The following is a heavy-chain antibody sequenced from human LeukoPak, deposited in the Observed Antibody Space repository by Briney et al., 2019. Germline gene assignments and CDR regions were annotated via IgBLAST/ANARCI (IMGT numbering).Heavy chain of an antibody. V-gene: IGHV3-21*01. Sequence: PGGSLRLSCAASGFTFSSYSMNWVRQAPEKGLEWVSSISSSSSYIYYADSVKGRFTISRDNAKNSLYLQMNSLRAEDTAVYYCARYINWNYDYWGQGTLVTVSS. CDR3: ARYINWNYDY. CDR2: ISSSSSYI. D-gene: IGHD1-7*01. CDR1: GFTFSSYS. J-gene: IGHJ4*02.